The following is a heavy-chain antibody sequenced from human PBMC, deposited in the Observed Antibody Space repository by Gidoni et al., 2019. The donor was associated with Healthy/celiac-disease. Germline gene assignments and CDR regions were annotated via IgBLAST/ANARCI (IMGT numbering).Heavy chain of an antibody. CDR3: AKGAFTNILLWFGTTTGYFDY. CDR1: GFTFSSYA. Sequence: EVQLLESGGGLVQPGGSLRLSCAASGFTFSSYAMSWVRQAPGKGLEWVSAISGSGGSTYYADSVKGRFTISRDNSKNTLYLQMNSLRAEDTAVYYCAKGAFTNILLWFGTTTGYFDYWGQGTLVTVSS. D-gene: IGHD3-10*01. CDR2: ISGSGGST. V-gene: IGHV3-23*01. J-gene: IGHJ4*02.